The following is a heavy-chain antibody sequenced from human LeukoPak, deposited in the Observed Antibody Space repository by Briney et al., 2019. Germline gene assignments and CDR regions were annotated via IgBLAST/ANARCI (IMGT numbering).Heavy chain of an antibody. CDR3: ARVGRAAPWAFDI. D-gene: IGHD2-15*01. Sequence: SETLSLTCTVSGGSISSGDYYWSWIRQPPGKGLEWIGYIYYSGSTYYNPSLKSRVTISVDTSKNQFSLKLSSVTAADTAVYYCARVGRAAPWAFDIWGQGTMVTVSS. CDR2: IYYSGST. V-gene: IGHV4-30-4*08. J-gene: IGHJ3*02. CDR1: GGSISSGDYY.